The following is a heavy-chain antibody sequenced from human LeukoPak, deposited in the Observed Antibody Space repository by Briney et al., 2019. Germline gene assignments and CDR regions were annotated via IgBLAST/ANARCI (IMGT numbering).Heavy chain of an antibody. Sequence: GGFLRLSCAASGFTVSSNYMSWVRQAPGKGLEWVSVIYSGGSTYYADSVKGRFTISRDNSKNTLYLQMNSLRAEDTAVYYCARGDLGAAFDYWGQGTLVTVSS. CDR2: IYSGGST. V-gene: IGHV3-53*01. CDR1: GFTVSSNY. J-gene: IGHJ4*02. CDR3: ARGDLGAAFDY. D-gene: IGHD1-26*01.